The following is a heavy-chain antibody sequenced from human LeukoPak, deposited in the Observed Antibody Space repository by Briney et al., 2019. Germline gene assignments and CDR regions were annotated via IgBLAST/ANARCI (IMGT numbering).Heavy chain of an antibody. CDR3: AREAVAGYYCYYGMDV. CDR1: GYTFTSYG. V-gene: IGHV1-18*01. Sequence: ASVKVSCKASGYTFTSYGISWVRQAPGQGLEWMGWISAYNGNTNYAQKLQGRVTMTTDTSTSTAYMELRSLRSDDTAVYYCAREAVAGYYCYYGMDVWGQGTTVTVSS. D-gene: IGHD6-19*01. J-gene: IGHJ6*02. CDR2: ISAYNGNT.